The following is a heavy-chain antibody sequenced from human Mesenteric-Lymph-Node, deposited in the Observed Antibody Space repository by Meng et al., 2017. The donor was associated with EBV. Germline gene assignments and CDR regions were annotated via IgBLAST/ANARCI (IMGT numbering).Heavy chain of an antibody. CDR1: GGYVSSTSYH. V-gene: IGHV4-61*01. CDR3: ARENPARGNWFDP. Sequence: QGRLQESCTVPVKPSETLSLNGAVSGGYVSSTSYHCSWIRQHPGKRLEWIGYVYYSGSTNYNPSLKSRVTISVDTSKNQFSLNLYSVTAADTAVYSCARENPARGNWFDPWGQGALVTVSS. CDR2: VYYSGST. J-gene: IGHJ5*02. D-gene: IGHD1-14*01.